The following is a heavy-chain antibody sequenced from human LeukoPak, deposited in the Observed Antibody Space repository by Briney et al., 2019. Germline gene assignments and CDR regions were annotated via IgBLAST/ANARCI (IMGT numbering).Heavy chain of an antibody. CDR3: ARDLSSLAARPPFDY. J-gene: IGHJ4*02. CDR1: GFTFNTYA. CDR2: ISGSGGST. D-gene: IGHD6-6*01. V-gene: IGHV3-23*01. Sequence: GGSLRLSCVASGFTFNTYAMSWVRQAPGKGLEWVSTISGSGGSTNYADSVKGRFTISRDNSKNSLYLQMNSLRAEDTAVYYRARDLSSLAARPPFDYWGQGTLVTVSS.